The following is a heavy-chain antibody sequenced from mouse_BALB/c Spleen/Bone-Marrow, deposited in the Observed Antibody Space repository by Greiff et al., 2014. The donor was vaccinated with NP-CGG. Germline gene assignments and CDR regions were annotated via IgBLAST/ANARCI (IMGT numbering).Heavy chain of an antibody. CDR1: GYTFTSYW. V-gene: IGHV1-52*01. CDR3: ARRRGTMITTRDAMDY. Sequence: QVQLQQSGAELVRPGASVKLSCKASGYTFTSYWMNWVKQRPEQGLEWIGRIDPYDSETHYNQKFKDKAILTVDKSSSTAYMQRSSLTSEDSAVYYCARRRGTMITTRDAMDYWGQGTSVTVSS. J-gene: IGHJ4*01. CDR2: IDPYDSET. D-gene: IGHD2-4*01.